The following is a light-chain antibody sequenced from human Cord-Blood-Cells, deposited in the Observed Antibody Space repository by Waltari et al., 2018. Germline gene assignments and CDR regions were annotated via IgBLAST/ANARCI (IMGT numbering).Light chain of an antibody. CDR3: QQYYSTPLT. V-gene: IGKV4-1*01. Sequence: DIVMTQSPDSLAVSLGERATINCKSSQSVLYSSNNKNYLAWYQQKPGQPPKPLVYWASXXXXXXXXRFSGSGSGTDFTLTISSLQAEDVAVYYCQQYYSTPLTFGGGTKVEIK. CDR2: WAS. CDR1: QSVLYSSNNKNY. J-gene: IGKJ4*01.